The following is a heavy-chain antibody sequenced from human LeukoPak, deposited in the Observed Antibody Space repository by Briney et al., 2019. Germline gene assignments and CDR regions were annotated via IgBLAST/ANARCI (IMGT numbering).Heavy chain of an antibody. V-gene: IGHV3-49*04. J-gene: IGHJ6*02. D-gene: IGHD3-22*01. CDR3: TRAYDSSGSYGMDV. CDR1: GFTFGDYA. CDR2: IRSKAYGGTT. Sequence: GGSLRLSCTASGFTFGDYAMSWVRQAPGKGLEWVGFIRSKAYGGTTEYAASVKGRFTISRDDSKSIAYLQMNSLKTEDTAVYYCTRAYDSSGSYGMDVWGQGTTVTVSS.